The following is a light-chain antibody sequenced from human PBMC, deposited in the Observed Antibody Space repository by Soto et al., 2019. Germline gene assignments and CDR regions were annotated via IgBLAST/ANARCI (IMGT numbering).Light chain of an antibody. CDR3: QQRHMWPIT. Sequence: EIVLTQSPGTLSLSPGERATLSCRASQSVSSSYLAWYQLKPGQAPRLLIYGASSRATGIPDRFSGSGSGTDFTLTISRLEPEDSAVYYCQQRHMWPITFGQGTRLETK. V-gene: IGKV3D-20*02. CDR1: QSVSSSY. J-gene: IGKJ5*01. CDR2: GAS.